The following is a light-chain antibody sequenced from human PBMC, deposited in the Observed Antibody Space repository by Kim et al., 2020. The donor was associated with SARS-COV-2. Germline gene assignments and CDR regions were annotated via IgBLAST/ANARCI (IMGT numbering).Light chain of an antibody. CDR2: GKN. CDR3: NSRDSSGYHHYV. Sequence: GQTVRIKCQGDSLRSYYASWYQQKPGHAPVLVIYGKNNRPSGIPDRFSGSSSGNTASLTITGAQAEDEADYYCNSRDSSGYHHYVFGTGTKVTVL. J-gene: IGLJ1*01. V-gene: IGLV3-19*01. CDR1: SLRSYY.